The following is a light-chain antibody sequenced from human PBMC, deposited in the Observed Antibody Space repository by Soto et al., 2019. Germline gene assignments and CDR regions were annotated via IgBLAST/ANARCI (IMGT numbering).Light chain of an antibody. CDR3: QQYGRSPWT. Sequence: EIVLTQSPGTLSLSPGERATLSCRASQSVSSSYLAWYQQKPGQAPRLLIYGESSRATGIPDRFSGSGSGTDFTLTISRLEPEDFAVYYCQQYGRSPWTFGQGTNLEIK. CDR2: GES. J-gene: IGKJ1*01. CDR1: QSVSSSY. V-gene: IGKV3-20*01.